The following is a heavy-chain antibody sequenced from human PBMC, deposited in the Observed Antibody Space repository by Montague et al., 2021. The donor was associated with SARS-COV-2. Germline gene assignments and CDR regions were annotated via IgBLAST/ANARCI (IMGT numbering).Heavy chain of an antibody. J-gene: IGHJ4*02. Sequence: SETLSLTCTVSGGSISGFYWSWIRQPPGKGLEWIGYIYYNGSTKXNPSLESRVAVSVDRSKNQVSLKLTSVTAADTAVYFCARGHLSVSMIVVVFTSASYYFDYWGQGAQVTVSS. CDR2: IYYNGST. CDR3: ARGHLSVSMIVVVFTSASYYFDY. CDR1: GGSISGFY. V-gene: IGHV4-59*01. D-gene: IGHD3-22*01.